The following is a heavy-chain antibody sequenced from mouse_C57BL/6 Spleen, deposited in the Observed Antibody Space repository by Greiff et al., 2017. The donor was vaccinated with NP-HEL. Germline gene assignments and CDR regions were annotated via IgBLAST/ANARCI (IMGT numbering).Heavy chain of an antibody. J-gene: IGHJ3*01. CDR1: GYSITSGYY. CDR2: ISYDGSN. CDR3: ARDRELGGFAY. Sequence: VQLKESGPGLVKPSQSLSLTCSVTGYSITSGYYWNWIRQFPGNKLEWMGYISYDGSNNYNPSLENRISITRDTSKNQFFLKLNSVTTEDTATYYCARDRELGGFAYWGQGTLVTVSA. V-gene: IGHV3-6*01. D-gene: IGHD3-1*01.